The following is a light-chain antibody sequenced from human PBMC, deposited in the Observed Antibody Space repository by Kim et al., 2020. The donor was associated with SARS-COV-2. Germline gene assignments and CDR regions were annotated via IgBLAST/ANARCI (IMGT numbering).Light chain of an antibody. V-gene: IGKV1-39*01. CDR2: AAS. CDR3: QQSYRTPFT. CDR1: QSISSY. J-gene: IGKJ3*01. Sequence: DIQMTQSPSSLSASVGDRVTITCRASQSISSYLNWYQQKPGKAPKLLIYAASSLQSGVPSRFSGSGSGTDFTLTISSLQPEDFATYYCQQSYRTPFTFGPGTRVVIK.